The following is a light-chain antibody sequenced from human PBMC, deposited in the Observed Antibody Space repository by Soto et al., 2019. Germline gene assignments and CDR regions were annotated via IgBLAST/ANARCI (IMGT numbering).Light chain of an antibody. Sequence: DIQMTQSPSPLSASVGDRVTITCRASQSISTYLNWYQQKPGKAPKLLIYGASSLQSGVPSRFSGSGSGTDFTLTISSLQPEDFGTYYCQQYDNLPFTFGPGTKVDIK. CDR3: QQYDNLPFT. CDR1: QSISTY. J-gene: IGKJ3*01. V-gene: IGKV1-39*01. CDR2: GAS.